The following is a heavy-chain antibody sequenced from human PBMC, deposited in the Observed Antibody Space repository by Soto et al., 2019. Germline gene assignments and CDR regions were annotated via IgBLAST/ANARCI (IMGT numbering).Heavy chain of an antibody. CDR1: GGSIRNGDYY. Sequence: QVQLQEWGPGLVKPSQTLSLTCTVSGGSIRNGDYYWGWIRQPPGKGLEWIGYVYYSGTTYSHPSLKSRVTISVDTSENEFSLRLSSVTAADTAVYYCVTVNLVGAAYYFDYWGPGTLVTGSS. V-gene: IGHV4-30-4*01. J-gene: IGHJ4*02. CDR2: VYYSGTT. CDR3: VTVNLVGAAYYFDY. D-gene: IGHD1-26*01.